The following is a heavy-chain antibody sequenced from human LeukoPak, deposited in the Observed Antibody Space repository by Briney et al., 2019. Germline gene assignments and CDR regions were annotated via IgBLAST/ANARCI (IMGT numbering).Heavy chain of an antibody. V-gene: IGHV1-69*02. CDR1: GGTFSSCT. CDR3: ARGDFWSGSTSNV. Sequence: SVKVSCKASGGTFSSCTISWVRQAPGQGLEWMGRIIPILGIANYAQKFQGRVTITADKSTSTAYMELSSLRSEDTAVYYCARGDFWSGSTSNVWGKGTTVTVSS. D-gene: IGHD3-3*01. J-gene: IGHJ6*04. CDR2: IIPILGIA.